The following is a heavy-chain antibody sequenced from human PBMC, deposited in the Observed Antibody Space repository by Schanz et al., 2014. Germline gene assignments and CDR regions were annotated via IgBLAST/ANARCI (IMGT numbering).Heavy chain of an antibody. CDR1: GFTFRTYL. CDR3: ARPLGPNYYYYGLDV. V-gene: IGHV3-74*02. Sequence: VQLVESGGGVVQPGRSLRLSCAASGFTFRTYLMNWVRQAPGKGLVWVSRINSDGSTTIYADSVKGRFTISRDNAKNTLYLQMNSLRAEDTAVYYCARPLGPNYYYYGLDVWGQGTTVTVSS. CDR2: INSDGSTT. J-gene: IGHJ6*02.